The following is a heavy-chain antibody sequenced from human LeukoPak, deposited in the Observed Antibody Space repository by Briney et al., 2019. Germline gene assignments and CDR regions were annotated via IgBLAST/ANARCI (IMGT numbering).Heavy chain of an antibody. CDR3: ARDTRSGYFDY. CDR1: GGSISSGGYS. Sequence: SQALSLTCAVSGGSISSGGYSWSWIRQPPGKGLEWIGYIYHSGSTYYNPSLKSRVTISVDRSKSQFSLKLSSVTAADTAVYYCARDTRSGYFDYWGQGTLVTVSS. V-gene: IGHV4-30-2*01. J-gene: IGHJ4*02. D-gene: IGHD3-22*01. CDR2: IYHSGST.